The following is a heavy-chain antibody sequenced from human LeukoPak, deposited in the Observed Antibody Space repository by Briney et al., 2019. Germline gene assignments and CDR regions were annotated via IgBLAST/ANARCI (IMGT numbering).Heavy chain of an antibody. D-gene: IGHD6-13*01. CDR1: GGSISSYY. Sequence: SETLSLTCTVSGGSISSYYWSWIRQPPGKGLEWIGYIYYSGSTNYNPSPKSRVTISVDTSKNQFSLKLSSVTAADTAVYYCARTENSSSCYNYYYSWAVWGKGTTVTVSS. V-gene: IGHV4-59*01. J-gene: IGHJ6*03. CDR2: IYYSGST. CDR3: ARTENSSSCYNYYYSWAV.